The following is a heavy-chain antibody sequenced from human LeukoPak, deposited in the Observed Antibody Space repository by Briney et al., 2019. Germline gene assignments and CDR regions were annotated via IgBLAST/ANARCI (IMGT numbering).Heavy chain of an antibody. J-gene: IGHJ5*02. CDR1: GGSISSSSYY. CDR3: ARVRGSGSPNWFDP. Sequence: SETLSLTCTVSGGSISSSSYYWGWVRQPPGKGLEWIGSFYYPGSTYYNPSLKSRLSISVDTSNNQFSLKLNSVTAADTAVYYCARVRGSGSPNWFDPWGQGTLVTVSS. CDR2: FYYPGST. D-gene: IGHD3-10*01. V-gene: IGHV4-39*07.